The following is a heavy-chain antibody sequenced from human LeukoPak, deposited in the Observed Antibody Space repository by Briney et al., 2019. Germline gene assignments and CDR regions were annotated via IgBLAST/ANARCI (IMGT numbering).Heavy chain of an antibody. CDR2: ISAYNGNT. V-gene: IGHV1-18*01. D-gene: IGHD1-1*01. CDR1: GYTFTNYG. J-gene: IGHJ5*02. Sequence: ASVKVSCMAYGYTFTNYGINWVRQAPGQGLEWMGWISAYNGNTIYAQKLQDRVTMTTDTSTSTAYMDLRSLRSDDTAVYYCARDSGSGWFDHWGQGTLVTVSS. CDR3: ARDSGSGWFDH.